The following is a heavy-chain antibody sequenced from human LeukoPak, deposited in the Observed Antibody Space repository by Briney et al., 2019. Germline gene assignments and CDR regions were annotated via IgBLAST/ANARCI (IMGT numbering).Heavy chain of an antibody. CDR2: INTNAGNP. V-gene: IGHV7-4-1*02. J-gene: IGHJ5*02. CDR1: GYTFTSYA. CDR3: ARAAAVAGNSLWFDP. Sequence: ASVKVSCKASGYTFTSYAMNWVRQAPGQGLEWVGWINTNAGNPTYAQGFTGRFVFSLDTSVSTAYLQISSLKAEDTAVYYCARAAAVAGNSLWFDPWGQGTLVTVSS. D-gene: IGHD6-19*01.